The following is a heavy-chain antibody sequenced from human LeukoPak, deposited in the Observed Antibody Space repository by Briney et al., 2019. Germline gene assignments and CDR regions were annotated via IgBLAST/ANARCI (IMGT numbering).Heavy chain of an antibody. CDR3: ARDKAVTTELTQYFHH. J-gene: IGHJ1*01. Sequence: ASVKVSCKASGYTLTSYGISWVRQAPGQGLEWMGWISAYNGNINYAQKLQGRVTMTTDTSTSTAYMELRSLTSDDTAVYYCARDKAVTTELTQYFHHWGQGTLVTVSS. CDR2: ISAYNGNI. V-gene: IGHV1-18*01. CDR1: GYTLTSYG. D-gene: IGHD4-11*01.